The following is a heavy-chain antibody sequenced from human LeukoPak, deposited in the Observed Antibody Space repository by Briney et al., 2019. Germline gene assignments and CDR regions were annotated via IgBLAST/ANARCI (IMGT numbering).Heavy chain of an antibody. CDR3: ARDVYSIAAAGTFDY. CDR2: VSAYNGNT. J-gene: IGHJ4*02. CDR1: GYTFTSYA. V-gene: IGHV1-18*01. Sequence: ASVKVSCKASGYTFTSYAFSWVRQAPGQGLEWMGWVSAYNGNTNYAQKLQGRVTMTTDTSTSTAYMELRSLRSDDTAVYYCARDVYSIAAAGTFDYWGQGTLVTVSS. D-gene: IGHD6-13*01.